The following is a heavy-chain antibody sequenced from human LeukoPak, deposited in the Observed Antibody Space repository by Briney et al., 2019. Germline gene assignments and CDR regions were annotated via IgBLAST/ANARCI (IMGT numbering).Heavy chain of an antibody. D-gene: IGHD6-19*01. Sequence: VASVKVSCKASGYTFTSYGISWVRQAPGQGLEWMGWISAYNGNTNYAQKLQGRVTMTADTSTSTAYMELRSLRSDDTAVYYCARDNGFHPYSSGWYPSFDYWGQGTLVTVSS. CDR1: GYTFTSYG. CDR2: ISAYNGNT. CDR3: ARDNGFHPYSSGWYPSFDY. V-gene: IGHV1-18*01. J-gene: IGHJ4*02.